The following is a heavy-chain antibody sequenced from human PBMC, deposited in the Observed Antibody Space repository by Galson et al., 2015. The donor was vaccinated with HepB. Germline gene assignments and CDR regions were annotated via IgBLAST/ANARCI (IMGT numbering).Heavy chain of an antibody. Sequence: SLRLSCAASGFTFSSYAMSWVRQAPGKGLEWVSVISGSGDSTYYADSVKGRFTMSRDNSKNTLYLQMNSLRAEDTAVYYCAKNVTFWSGWIRPPFDYCGQGTLVTVSS. CDR3: AKNVTFWSGWIRPPFDY. CDR2: ISGSGDST. J-gene: IGHJ4*02. D-gene: IGHD3-3*01. CDR1: GFTFSSYA. V-gene: IGHV3-23*01.